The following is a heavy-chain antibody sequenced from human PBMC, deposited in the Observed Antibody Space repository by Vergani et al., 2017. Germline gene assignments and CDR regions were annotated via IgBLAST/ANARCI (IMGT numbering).Heavy chain of an antibody. Sequence: QVQLVQSGAEVKKPGSSVKVSCKASGGTFSSYAISWVRQAPGQGLEWMGGIIPIFGTANYAQKFQGRDTITVDEYTSTAYMELSSLRSEDTAVYYCARGRYYYDSSGYPFDYWGQGTLVTVSS. CDR3: ARGRYYYDSSGYPFDY. CDR2: IIPIFGTA. V-gene: IGHV1-69*01. D-gene: IGHD3-22*01. J-gene: IGHJ4*02. CDR1: GGTFSSYA.